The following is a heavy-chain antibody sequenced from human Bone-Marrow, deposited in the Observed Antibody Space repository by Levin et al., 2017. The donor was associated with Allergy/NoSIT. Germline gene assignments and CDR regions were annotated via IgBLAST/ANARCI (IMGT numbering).Heavy chain of an antibody. CDR1: GFIFSSYS. Sequence: PGGSLRLSCSASGFIFSSYSMHWVRQAPGKRLEYVSGISSNVNSTYHADSVKGRFTISRDSSKNTLYLQMSSVRAEDAAVYYCVKDFGDSDFWSDSSRGSRGPFDYWGQGTLVTVSS. CDR3: VKDFGDSDFWSDSSRGSRGPFDY. V-gene: IGHV3-64D*06. J-gene: IGHJ4*02. D-gene: IGHD3-3*01. CDR2: ISSNVNST.